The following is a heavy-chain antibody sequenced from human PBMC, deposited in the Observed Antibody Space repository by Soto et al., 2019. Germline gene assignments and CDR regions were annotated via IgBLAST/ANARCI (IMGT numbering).Heavy chain of an antibody. CDR3: ARGSVRRTGGYSSEGGIWDY. V-gene: IGHV4-34*01. J-gene: IGHJ4*02. CDR1: GGSFSGYY. D-gene: IGHD6-25*01. CDR2: INHSGST. Sequence: QVQLQQWGAGLLKPSETLSITCAVSGGSFSGYYWSWIRKPPGNGLEWIGEINHSGSTNYNPSLKRRVTMSVDTSKNQCSLRMSSGSAAATAGNYCARGSVRRTGGYSSEGGIWDYWGRGTLVTVAS.